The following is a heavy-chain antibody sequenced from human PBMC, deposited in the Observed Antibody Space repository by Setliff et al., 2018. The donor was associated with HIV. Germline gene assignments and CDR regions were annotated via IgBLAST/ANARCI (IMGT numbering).Heavy chain of an antibody. V-gene: IGHV4-4*02. Sequence: SETLSLTCAVSGGSINSDNWWSWVRQSPGKGLEWIGKIYHSGSTNYNPSLKSRVTISVDKSKNQFSLNLSSVTAADPAMYYCAREYGDLFYFDYWGQGTLVTVSS. J-gene: IGHJ4*02. CDR1: GGSINSDNW. D-gene: IGHD4-17*01. CDR2: IYHSGST. CDR3: AREYGDLFYFDY.